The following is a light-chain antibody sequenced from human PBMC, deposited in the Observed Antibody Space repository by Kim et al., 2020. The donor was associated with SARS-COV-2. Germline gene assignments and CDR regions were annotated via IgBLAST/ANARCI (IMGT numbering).Light chain of an antibody. J-gene: IGKJ5*01. CDR3: QQYDVYPLP. V-gene: IGKV1-16*02. Sequence: DIQMTQSPSSVSASVGDRVTISCRASQGISNHLAWFQQKPGKAPKPLIYAASKLQSGVPSKFSGSASGTDFTLTISSVQPENFATYYCQQYDVYPLPFGQGTRLEIK. CDR1: QGISNH. CDR2: AAS.